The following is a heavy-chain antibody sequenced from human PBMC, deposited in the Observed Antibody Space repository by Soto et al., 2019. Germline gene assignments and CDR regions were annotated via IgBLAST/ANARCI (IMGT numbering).Heavy chain of an antibody. V-gene: IGHV3-30*18. CDR1: GSTFSSYG. J-gene: IGHJ3*02. CDR2: ISYDGSDK. Sequence: QVQLVESGGGVVQPGRSLRLSCAASGSTFSSYGMNWVRQAPGKGLEWVAVISYDGSDKYYADSVKGRFTISRDNSKNTLYLQMNSLRAEDTAVYYCAKNRGYNYGLDAFEIWGQGTMVTVSS. D-gene: IGHD5-18*01. CDR3: AKNRGYNYGLDAFEI.